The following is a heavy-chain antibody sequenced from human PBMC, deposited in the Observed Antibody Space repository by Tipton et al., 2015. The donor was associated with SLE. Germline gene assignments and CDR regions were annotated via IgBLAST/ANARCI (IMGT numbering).Heavy chain of an antibody. V-gene: IGHV4-59*08. J-gene: IGHJ2*01. D-gene: IGHD1-26*01. CDR2: IYYSGST. CDR3: ARGSSMGHFDL. CDR1: GGSISSYY. Sequence: TLSLTCTVSGGSISSYYWSWIRQPPGKGLEWIGYIYYSGSTYYNPSLKSRVTISVDTSKNQFSLKLSSVTAADTAVYYCARGSSMGHFDLWGRGTLVTVSS.